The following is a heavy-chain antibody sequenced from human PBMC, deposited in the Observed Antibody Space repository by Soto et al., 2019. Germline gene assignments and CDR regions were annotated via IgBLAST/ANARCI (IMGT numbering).Heavy chain of an antibody. Sequence: PSETLSLTCAVSGGSISSGGYSWSWIRQPPGKGLEWIGYIYHSGSTYYNPSLKSRVTISVDRSKNQFSLKLSSVTAADTAVYYCARDQGAYCSGGSCYSGSRWFDPWGQGTLVTVS. CDR3: ARDQGAYCSGGSCYSGSRWFDP. CDR1: GGSISSGGYS. D-gene: IGHD2-15*01. CDR2: IYHSGST. J-gene: IGHJ5*02. V-gene: IGHV4-30-2*01.